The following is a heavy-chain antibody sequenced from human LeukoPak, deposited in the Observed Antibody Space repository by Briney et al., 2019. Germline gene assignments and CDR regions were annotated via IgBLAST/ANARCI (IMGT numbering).Heavy chain of an antibody. J-gene: IGHJ4*02. V-gene: IGHV4-34*01. CDR3: ARRSRSGASGY. CDR1: GGSFSGYY. D-gene: IGHD2-15*01. Sequence: TPSETLSLTCAVYGGSFSGYYWSWIRQPPGKGLEWIGEINHSGSTNYNPSLKSRVTISVDTSKNQFSLKLSSVTAADTAVYYCARRSRSGASGYWGQGTLVTVSS. CDR2: INHSGST.